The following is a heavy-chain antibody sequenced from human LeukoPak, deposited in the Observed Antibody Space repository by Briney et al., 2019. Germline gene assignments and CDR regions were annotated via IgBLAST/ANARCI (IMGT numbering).Heavy chain of an antibody. J-gene: IGHJ4*02. CDR1: GNSISNYA. Sequence: GASVKVSCKASGNSISNYAVSWVRQAPGQGFEWMGGIIPIFGTADYAQKFQGRVTITADQSTSTTYMALSSLKSEDTAVYYCATPRGPTYYYDSSGPFDYWGQGTLVTVSS. D-gene: IGHD3-22*01. CDR3: ATPRGPTYYYDSSGPFDY. V-gene: IGHV1-69*13. CDR2: IIPIFGTA.